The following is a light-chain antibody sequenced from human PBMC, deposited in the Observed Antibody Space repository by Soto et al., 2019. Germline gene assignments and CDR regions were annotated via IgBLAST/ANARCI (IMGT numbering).Light chain of an antibody. Sequence: EIIITQSPGTLSFSPGEPATLGGGAIQSMGRNLAWYQQKPGLAPRLLIYGASTRATGIPARFSGSGSGTEFTLTITSLQSEDFAVYYCQQYHNWPRTFGQGTKVDI. J-gene: IGKJ1*01. V-gene: IGKV3-15*01. CDR3: QQYHNWPRT. CDR2: GAS. CDR1: QSMGRN.